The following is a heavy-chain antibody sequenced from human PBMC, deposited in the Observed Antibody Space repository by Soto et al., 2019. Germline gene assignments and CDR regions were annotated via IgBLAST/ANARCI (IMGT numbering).Heavy chain of an antibody. CDR3: ARSIVVVPAASTSDYYYYMDV. J-gene: IGHJ6*03. V-gene: IGHV1-8*01. D-gene: IGHD2-2*01. CDR1: GYTFTSYD. CDR2: MNPNRGNT. Sequence: QVQLVQSGAEVKKPGASVKVSCKASGYTFTSYDINWARQATGQGLEWMGWMNPNRGNTGYAQKFQGRVTMTRNTSISTAYMELSSLRSEDTAVYYCARSIVVVPAASTSDYYYYMDVWGKGTTVTVSS.